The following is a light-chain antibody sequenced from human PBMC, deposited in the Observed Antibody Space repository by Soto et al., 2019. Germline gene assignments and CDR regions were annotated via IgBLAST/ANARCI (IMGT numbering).Light chain of an antibody. V-gene: IGLV2-8*01. Sequence: QSALTQPPSASGSPGQSVPISCTGTSSDVGGYDFVSWYQQHPGKTPKLMIYEVTKRPSGVPDRFSGSTSGNTASPTVSGLQAEDEADYYCTSYAGSSSLRVFGGGTKLTVL. CDR1: SSDVGGYDF. CDR2: EVT. J-gene: IGLJ2*01. CDR3: TSYAGSSSLRV.